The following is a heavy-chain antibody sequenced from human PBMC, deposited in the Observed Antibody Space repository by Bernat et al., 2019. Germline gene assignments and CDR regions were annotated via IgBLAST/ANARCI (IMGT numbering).Heavy chain of an antibody. D-gene: IGHD4-17*01. CDR2: IYYSGST. J-gene: IGHJ4*02. Sequence: QVQLQESGPGLVKPSQTLSLTCTVSGGSISSGDYYWSWIRQPPGKGLEWIGYIYYSGSTYYNPSLKSRVTISVDTSKNQFSLKLSSVTAADAAVYYCARDRSSSNYGFDYWGQGTLVTVSS. CDR1: GGSISSGDYY. CDR3: ARDRSSSNYGFDY. V-gene: IGHV4-30-4*01.